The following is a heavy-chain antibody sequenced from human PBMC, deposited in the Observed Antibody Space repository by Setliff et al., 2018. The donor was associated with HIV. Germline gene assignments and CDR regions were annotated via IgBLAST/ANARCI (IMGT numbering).Heavy chain of an antibody. D-gene: IGHD3-10*01. J-gene: IGHJ6*03. CDR2: IYTSGST. CDR1: GGSISSHY. V-gene: IGHV4-4*08. CDR3: ARGGREYGVNYYYYYMDV. Sequence: LSLTCTVSGGSISSHYWSWIRQPPGKGLEWIGHIYTSGSTNYNPSLKSRVTMSVGTSKNQFSLKLSSATAADTAVYYCARGGREYGVNYYYYYMDVWGKGTTVTVSS.